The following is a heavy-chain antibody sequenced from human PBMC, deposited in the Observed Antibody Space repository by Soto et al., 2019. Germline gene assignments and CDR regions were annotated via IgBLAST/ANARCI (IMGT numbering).Heavy chain of an antibody. D-gene: IGHD3-3*01. CDR2: TLYSGRP. CDR1: GGSIGSGAYY. CDR3: ARHDFYHRTFDI. V-gene: IGHV4-61*08. Sequence: PSETRSRTCRVSGGSIGSGAYYGIWIRQPPGKGLEWIGYTLYSGRPIYNPSLQSLQSRVTISVDTSRNQFSLRLTSVTAADTALYYCARHDFYHRTFDIWGQGTLVTVSS. J-gene: IGHJ3*02.